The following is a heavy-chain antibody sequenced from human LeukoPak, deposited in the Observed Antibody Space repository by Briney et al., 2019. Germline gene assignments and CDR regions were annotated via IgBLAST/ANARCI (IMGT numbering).Heavy chain of an antibody. V-gene: IGHV3-23*01. D-gene: IGHD6-13*01. Sequence: GGSLRLSCAAAGFTFTNHYMTWVGQAPGKGLEWVSAISGSGGSTYYADSVKGRFTISRNNSKNTLYLQMNSLRAEDTAVYYCAKGGYQAPIAAAPSGYFDYWGQGTLVTVSS. CDR1: GFTFTNHY. J-gene: IGHJ4*02. CDR3: AKGGYQAPIAAAPSGYFDY. CDR2: ISGSGGST.